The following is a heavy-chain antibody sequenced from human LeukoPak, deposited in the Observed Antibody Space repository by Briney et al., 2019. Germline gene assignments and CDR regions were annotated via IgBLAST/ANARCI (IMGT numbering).Heavy chain of an antibody. CDR3: VKDNPLDY. D-gene: IGHD1-14*01. Sequence: GGSLRLSCAASGFTFSNYWMLWVRQAPGKGLDWVAFIRYDGNNKLYADSVKGRFTISRDNSKNTLYLHINSLRAEDTAVYYCVKDNPLDYWGQGTLIIVSS. CDR2: IRYDGNNK. V-gene: IGHV3-30*02. J-gene: IGHJ4*02. CDR1: GFTFSNYW.